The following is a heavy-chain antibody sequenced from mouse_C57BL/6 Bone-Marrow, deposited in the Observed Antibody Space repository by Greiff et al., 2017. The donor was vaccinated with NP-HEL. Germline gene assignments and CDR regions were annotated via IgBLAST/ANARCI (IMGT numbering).Heavy chain of an antibody. D-gene: IGHD1-1*01. Sequence: VQLVESGAELVRPGASVTLSCKASGYTFTDYEMHWVKQTPVHGLEWIGAIDPETGGTAYNQKFKGKAILTADKSSSTAYMELRSLTSEDSAVYYCTKSYGSRGGYWGQGTTLTVSS. J-gene: IGHJ2*01. CDR2: IDPETGGT. CDR1: GYTFTDYE. V-gene: IGHV1-15*01. CDR3: TKSYGSRGGY.